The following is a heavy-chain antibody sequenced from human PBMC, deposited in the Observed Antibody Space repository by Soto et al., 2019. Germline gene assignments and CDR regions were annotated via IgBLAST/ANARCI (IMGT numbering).Heavy chain of an antibody. CDR3: ARDSGSVGYYYYYYMDV. CDR1: GFTFGDYG. J-gene: IGHJ6*03. Sequence: GGSLRLSCAASGFTFGDYGMSWVRQAPGKGLEWVSGINWNGGSTGYADSVKGRFTISRDNAKNSLYLQMNSLRAEDTALYYCARDSGSVGYYYYYYMDVWGKGTTVTVSS. D-gene: IGHD3-10*01. CDR2: INWNGGST. V-gene: IGHV3-20*04.